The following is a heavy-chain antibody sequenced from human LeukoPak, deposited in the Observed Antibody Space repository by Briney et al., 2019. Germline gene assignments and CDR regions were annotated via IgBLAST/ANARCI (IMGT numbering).Heavy chain of an antibody. CDR3: ARIDSHDAFDI. V-gene: IGHV3-13*01. D-gene: IGHD3-22*01. CDR1: GFTFSSYD. CDR2: IGTAGDT. J-gene: IGHJ3*02. Sequence: GGSLRLSCAASGFTFSSYDMHWVRHATGKGLEWVSAIGTAGDTYYPGSVKGRFTISRENAKNSLYLQMNSLRAGDTAVYYCARIDSHDAFDIWGQGTMVTVSS.